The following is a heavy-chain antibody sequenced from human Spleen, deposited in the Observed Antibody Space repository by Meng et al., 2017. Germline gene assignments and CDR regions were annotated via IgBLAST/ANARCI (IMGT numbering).Heavy chain of an antibody. CDR2: IDPKNGDT. CDR1: GYNFPDYY. V-gene: IGHV1-2*06. Sequence: QVQLVQFGAEVKKPGASVKVSCKPSGYNFPDYYIHWVRQAPGQGLEWMGRIDPKNGDTHYAQKFQGRVTMTGDTSISTAYMDLSGLRSEDTAVYYCARMGLKYFDPWGQGTLVTVSS. D-gene: IGHD2/OR15-2a*01. J-gene: IGHJ5*02. CDR3: ARMGLKYFDP.